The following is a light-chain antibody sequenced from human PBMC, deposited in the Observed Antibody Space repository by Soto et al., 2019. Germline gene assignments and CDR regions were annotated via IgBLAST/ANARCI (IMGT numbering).Light chain of an antibody. CDR3: QQYGSSPLT. Sequence: EIVLTQSPGTLSLSPGERATLSCRASQSVSSNLAWYQQKPGQAPRLLIYGASTRATGIPARFSGSGSGTDFTLTISRPEPEDFAVYYCQQYGSSPLTFGGGTKVDIK. J-gene: IGKJ4*01. V-gene: IGKV3-20*01. CDR1: QSVSSN. CDR2: GAS.